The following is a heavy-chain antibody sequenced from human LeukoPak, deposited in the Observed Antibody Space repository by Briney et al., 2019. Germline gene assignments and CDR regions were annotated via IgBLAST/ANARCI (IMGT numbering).Heavy chain of an antibody. CDR3: ARRKGAFDI. CDR1: GGSISSGGSY. Sequence: PSETLSLTCTVSGGSISSGGSYWSWIRQPPGKGLEWIGYIYHSGSTYYNPSLKSRVTISVDRSKNQFSLKLSSVTAADTAVYYCARRKGAFDIWGQGTMVTVSS. J-gene: IGHJ3*02. CDR2: IYHSGST. V-gene: IGHV4-30-2*01.